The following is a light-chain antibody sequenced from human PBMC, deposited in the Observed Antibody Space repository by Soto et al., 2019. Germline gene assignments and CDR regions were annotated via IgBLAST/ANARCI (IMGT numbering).Light chain of an antibody. CDR1: SSDVGGYNY. CDR3: SSFAGNNNLV. CDR2: EVS. V-gene: IGLV2-8*01. J-gene: IGLJ2*01. Sequence: QSALTQPPSASGSPGQSVTISCTGTSSDVGGYNYVSWYQQNPGKAPKLMISEVSKRPSGVPDRFSGSKSGNTASLTVSGLQAEDEADYYCSSFAGNNNLVFGGGTKVTVL.